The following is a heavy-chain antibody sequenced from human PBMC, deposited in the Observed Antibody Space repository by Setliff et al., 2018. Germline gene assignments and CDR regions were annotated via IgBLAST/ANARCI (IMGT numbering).Heavy chain of an antibody. J-gene: IGHJ6*02. CDR2: IHYSGST. D-gene: IGHD3-3*01. Sequence: PSETLSLTCTVSGGSISSGGYYWGWIRQPPGKGLEWIGNIHYSGSTYYNPSLESRVTISVDTSKNQFSLRLNSATAADTAVYYCAREGYYNFWSGFMDVWGQGTTVTVSS. CDR1: GGSISSGGYY. V-gene: IGHV4-39*07. CDR3: AREGYYNFWSGFMDV.